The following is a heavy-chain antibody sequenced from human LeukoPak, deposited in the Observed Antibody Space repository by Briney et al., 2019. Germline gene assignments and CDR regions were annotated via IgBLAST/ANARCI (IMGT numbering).Heavy chain of an antibody. Sequence: GASVTVSFTASGYTFTGYYMHWVRQAPGQGLEWMGWINPNSGGTNYAQKLQGRVTMTTDTSTSTAYMELRSLRSDDTAVYYCARSPEGYYGSGSYPDYWGQGTLVTVSS. CDR3: ARSPEGYYGSGSYPDY. D-gene: IGHD3-10*01. V-gene: IGHV1-2*02. CDR2: INPNSGGT. J-gene: IGHJ4*02. CDR1: GYTFTGYY.